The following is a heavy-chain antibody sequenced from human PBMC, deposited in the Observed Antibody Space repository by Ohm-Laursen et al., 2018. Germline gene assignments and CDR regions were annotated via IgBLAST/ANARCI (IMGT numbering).Heavy chain of an antibody. V-gene: IGHV3-66*01. CDR2: IYSGGRT. CDR3: ARDALTYGSGTTGGDYYYGMDV. Sequence: SLRLSCAASGFTFSNAWMSWVRQAPTKGLEWASVIYSGGRTYYADSVKGRFTISRDISKNTVSLQMNSLRADDTAVYYCARDALTYGSGTTGGDYYYGMDVWGQGTTVTISS. J-gene: IGHJ6*02. D-gene: IGHD3-10*01. CDR1: GFTFSNAW.